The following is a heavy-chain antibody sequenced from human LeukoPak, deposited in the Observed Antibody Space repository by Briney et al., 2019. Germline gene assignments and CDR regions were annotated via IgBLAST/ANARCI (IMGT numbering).Heavy chain of an antibody. CDR2: IKQDGSEK. V-gene: IGHV3-7*01. Sequence: PGGSLRLSCAASGFAFSNYWMSWVRQAPGKGLEWVANIKQDGSEKYYVDSVKGRFSISRDNAKNSLYLQMSSLRAEDTAVYFCATLRATRNFAYWGQGTLVTVSS. D-gene: IGHD5-12*01. CDR3: ATLRATRNFAY. J-gene: IGHJ4*02. CDR1: GFAFSNYW.